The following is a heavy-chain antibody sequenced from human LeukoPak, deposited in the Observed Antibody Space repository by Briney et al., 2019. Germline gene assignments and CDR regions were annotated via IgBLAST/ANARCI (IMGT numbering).Heavy chain of an antibody. Sequence: ASVKVSCKASGGTFSSYAISWVRQAPGQGLEWMGRIIPIFGIANYAQKFQGRVTITADKSTSTAYMELSSLRSEDTAVYYCARGLRGYSYGYLDYWGQGTPVTVSS. CDR1: GGTFSSYA. CDR3: ARGLRGYSYGYLDY. V-gene: IGHV1-69*04. D-gene: IGHD5-18*01. J-gene: IGHJ4*02. CDR2: IIPIFGIA.